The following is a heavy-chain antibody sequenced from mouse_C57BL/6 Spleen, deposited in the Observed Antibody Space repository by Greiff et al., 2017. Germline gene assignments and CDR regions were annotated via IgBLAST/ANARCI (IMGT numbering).Heavy chain of an antibody. Sequence: EVQRVESGGDLVKPGGSLKLSCAASGFTFSSYGMSWVRQTPDKRLEWVATISSGGSYTYYPDSVKGRFTISRDNAKNTLYLQMSSLKSEDTAMYYCARWGDYYGSSYAMDYWGQGTSVTVSS. V-gene: IGHV5-6*01. J-gene: IGHJ4*01. D-gene: IGHD1-1*01. CDR1: GFTFSSYG. CDR2: ISSGGSYT. CDR3: ARWGDYYGSSYAMDY.